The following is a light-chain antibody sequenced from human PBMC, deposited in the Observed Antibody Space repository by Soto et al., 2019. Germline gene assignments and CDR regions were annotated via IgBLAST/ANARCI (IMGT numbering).Light chain of an antibody. Sequence: QSALTQPASVSASPGQSISISCTGTSSDVGGYDYVSWYQQHPGKAPRLMIYEVTHRPSGISDRCSGSKSGNTASLPISGLQADDEADYFCTSYSTGDTLYVFGTGTKLTVL. CDR1: SSDVGGYDY. CDR2: EVT. V-gene: IGLV2-14*01. CDR3: TSYSTGDTLYV. J-gene: IGLJ1*01.